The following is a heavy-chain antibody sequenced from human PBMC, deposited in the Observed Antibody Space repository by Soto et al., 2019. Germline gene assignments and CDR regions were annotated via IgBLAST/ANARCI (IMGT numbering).Heavy chain of an antibody. V-gene: IGHV3-30-3*01. Sequence: GGSLRLSCAASGFTFSSYAMHWVRQAPGKGLEWVAVISYDGSNKYYADSVKGRFTISRDNSKNTLYLQMNSLRAEDTAVYYCASQFRIAAAGTLWGQGTLVTVSS. J-gene: IGHJ4*02. D-gene: IGHD6-13*01. CDR1: GFTFSSYA. CDR3: ASQFRIAAAGTL. CDR2: ISYDGSNK.